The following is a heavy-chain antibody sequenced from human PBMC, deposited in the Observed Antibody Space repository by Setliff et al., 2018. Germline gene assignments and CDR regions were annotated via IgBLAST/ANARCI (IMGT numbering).Heavy chain of an antibody. V-gene: IGHV4-4*07. CDR3: ARDTSSDWAAWFNP. CDR1: GGSISTYY. Sequence: SETLSLTCTVSGGSISTYYWSWIRRPAGKGLEWIGRVFVSGSTNYNPSLKSRVTMSVDTSKNQFSLKLTSVTAADTAMYYCARDTSSDWAAWFNPWSQGILVTVSS. J-gene: IGHJ5*02. CDR2: VFVSGST. D-gene: IGHD6-19*01.